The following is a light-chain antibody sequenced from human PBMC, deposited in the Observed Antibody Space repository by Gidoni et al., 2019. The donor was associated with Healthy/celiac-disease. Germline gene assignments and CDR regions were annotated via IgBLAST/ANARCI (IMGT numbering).Light chain of an antibody. V-gene: IGKV3-15*01. J-gene: IGKJ2*01. Sequence: EIVLTHSPATLSVSPGESATLSCRASQSVSSNLALYQQKPGQAPRHLIYGASTRATGIPARFSGSGSGTEFTLTISSLHSEDFAVYYCQQYNNWPPKYTFGQGTKLEIK. CDR1: QSVSSN. CDR3: QQYNNWPPKYT. CDR2: GAS.